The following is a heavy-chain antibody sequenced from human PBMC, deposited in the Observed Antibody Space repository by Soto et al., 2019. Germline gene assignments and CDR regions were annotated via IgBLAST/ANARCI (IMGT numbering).Heavy chain of an antibody. CDR2: INSDGSST. J-gene: IGHJ5*02. Sequence: EVQLVESGGGLVQPGGSLRLSCAASGFTFSSYWMHWVHQAPGKGLVWVSRINSDGSSTSYADSVKGRFTISRDNAKNTLYLQMNSLRAEDTAVYYCARVPTIAALAWFDPWGQGTLVTVSS. CDR3: ARVPTIAALAWFDP. CDR1: GFTFSSYW. V-gene: IGHV3-74*01. D-gene: IGHD6-13*01.